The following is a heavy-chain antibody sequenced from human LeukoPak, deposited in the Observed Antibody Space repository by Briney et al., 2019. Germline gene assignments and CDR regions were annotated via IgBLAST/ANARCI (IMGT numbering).Heavy chain of an antibody. CDR1: GGSFSGYY. CDR3: ARVRGPPPTVTTWFPNPKTHYFDY. Sequence: PSETLSLTCAVYGGSFSGYYWSWIRQPPGKGLEWTGEINHSGSTNYNPSLKSRVTISVDTSKNQFSLKLSSVTAADTAVYYCARVRGPPPTVTTWFPNPKTHYFDYWGQGTLVTVSS. J-gene: IGHJ4*02. D-gene: IGHD4-11*01. V-gene: IGHV4-34*01. CDR2: INHSGST.